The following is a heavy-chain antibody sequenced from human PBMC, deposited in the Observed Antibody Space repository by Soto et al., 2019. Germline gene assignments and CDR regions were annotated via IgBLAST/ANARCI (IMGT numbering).Heavy chain of an antibody. J-gene: IGHJ6*02. V-gene: IGHV3-30*18. D-gene: IGHD3-10*01. CDR3: AKDLWFGGKYYYGMDV. CDR2: ISYDGSNK. CDR1: GFTFSSYG. Sequence: GGSLRLSCAASGFTFSSYGMHWVRQAPGKGLEWVAVISYDGSNKYYADSVKGRFTISRDNSKNTLYLQMNSLRAEDTAVYYCAKDLWFGGKYYYGMDVWGQGTTVTVSS.